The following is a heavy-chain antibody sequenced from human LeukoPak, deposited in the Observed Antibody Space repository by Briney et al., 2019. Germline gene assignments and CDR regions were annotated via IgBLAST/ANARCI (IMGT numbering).Heavy chain of an antibody. CDR2: IYYSGST. V-gene: IGHV4-39*01. J-gene: IGHJ5*02. CDR1: GGSISSSSYY. CDR3: ARLQRITIFGVVILGWFDP. Sequence: PSETLSLTCTVSGGSISSSSYYWGWIRQPPGKGLEWIGSIYYSGSTYYNPSPKSRVTISVDTSKNQFSLKLSSVTAADTAVYYCARLQRITIFGVVILGWFDPWGQGTLVTVSS. D-gene: IGHD3-3*01.